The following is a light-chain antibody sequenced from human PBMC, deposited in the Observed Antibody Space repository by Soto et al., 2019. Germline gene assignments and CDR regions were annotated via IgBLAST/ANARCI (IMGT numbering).Light chain of an antibody. V-gene: IGLV2-14*01. Sequence: LTQPASVSGSPGQSITISCTGTSSDVGGYNYVSWYQQHPGKAPKLMIYEVSNRPSGVSNRFSGPKSGNTASLTISGLQAEDEADYYCSSYTSSSTRVFGTGTKVTVL. J-gene: IGLJ1*01. CDR1: SSDVGGYNY. CDR2: EVS. CDR3: SSYTSSSTRV.